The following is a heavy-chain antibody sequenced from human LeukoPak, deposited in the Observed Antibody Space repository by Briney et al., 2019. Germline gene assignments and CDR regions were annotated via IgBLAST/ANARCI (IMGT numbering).Heavy chain of an antibody. CDR3: ARDSRKLGVFDY. CDR1: GGSISSGGYY. J-gene: IGHJ4*02. Sequence: SETLSLTCTVSGGSISSGGYYWSWIRQHPGKGLEWIGYIYYSGSTYYNPSLKSRVTISVDTSKNQFSLKLSSVTAADTAVYYCARDSRKLGVFDYWGQGTLVTVSS. CDR2: IYYSGST. D-gene: IGHD7-27*01. V-gene: IGHV4-31*03.